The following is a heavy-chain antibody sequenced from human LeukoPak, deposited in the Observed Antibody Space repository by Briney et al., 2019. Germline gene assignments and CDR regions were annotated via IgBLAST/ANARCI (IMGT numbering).Heavy chain of an antibody. J-gene: IGHJ4*02. CDR2: ISAGGSSI. D-gene: IGHD5-24*01. V-gene: IGHV3-23*01. CDR3: AKEGRSLQTY. CDR1: GFSFSSYA. Sequence: GSLRLSCAASGFSFSSYAMSWVRQAPGKGPEWVSIISAGGSSIDYTNSVKGRFTIPRDNFKNTLYLQMNSLRAEDTAVYYCAKEGRSLQTYWGQGTLVTVSS.